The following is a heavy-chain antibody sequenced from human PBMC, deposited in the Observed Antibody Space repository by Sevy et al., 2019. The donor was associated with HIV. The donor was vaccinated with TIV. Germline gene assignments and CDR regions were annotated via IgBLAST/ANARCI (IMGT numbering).Heavy chain of an antibody. Sequence: SETLSLTCNVSGGSISSHYCTWIRQPPGKGLEWIGYMHYRGGTNYNPSLKSRVPISVDKSKSQFSLQLNSVTAADTAVYYCAAYRYDSTGYSAFDYWGQGILVTVSS. CDR3: AAYRYDSTGYSAFDY. V-gene: IGHV4-59*11. CDR2: MHYRGGT. CDR1: GGSISSHY. J-gene: IGHJ4*02. D-gene: IGHD3-22*01.